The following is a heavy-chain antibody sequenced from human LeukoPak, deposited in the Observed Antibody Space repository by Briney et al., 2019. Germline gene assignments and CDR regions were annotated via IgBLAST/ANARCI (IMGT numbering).Heavy chain of an antibody. CDR3: ARDLIVGASRGHYYGLEV. Sequence: GGSLRLSCAASGFTFRSSGEHCVRQAPGKGLEWVAVIWYDGSNKYYADSVKGRFTISRDNSKNTLYLQMNSLRAEDTAVYYCARDLIVGASRGHYYGLEVWGQGTTVTVSS. CDR1: GFTFRSSG. CDR2: IWYDGSNK. D-gene: IGHD1-26*01. V-gene: IGHV3-33*01. J-gene: IGHJ6*01.